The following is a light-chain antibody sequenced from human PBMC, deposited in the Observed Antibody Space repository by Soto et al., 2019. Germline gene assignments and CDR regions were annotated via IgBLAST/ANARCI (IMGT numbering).Light chain of an antibody. J-gene: IGLJ1*01. CDR1: SSDVGGYNY. CDR3: SSYTSSSTLNYV. V-gene: IGLV2-14*01. Sequence: QSALTQPASVSGSPGQSFTISCTGTSSDVGGYNYVSWYQQHPGKAPKLMIYDVSNRPSGVSNRFSGSKSGNTASLTISGLQAEDEADYYCSSYTSSSTLNYVFGTGTKLTVL. CDR2: DVS.